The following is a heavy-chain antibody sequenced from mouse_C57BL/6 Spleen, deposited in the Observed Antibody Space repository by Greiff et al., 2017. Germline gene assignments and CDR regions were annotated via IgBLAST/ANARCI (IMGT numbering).Heavy chain of an antibody. CDR3: TRHYYGSSYYAMDY. CDR1: GYTFTDYE. D-gene: IGHD1-1*01. V-gene: IGHV1-15*01. Sequence: VQLQQSGAELVRPGASVTLSCKASGYTFTDYEMHWVKQTPVHGLEWIGAIDPETGGTAYNQKFKGKAILTADKSSSTAYMELRSLTSEDSAVYYCTRHYYGSSYYAMDYWGQGTSVTVSS. J-gene: IGHJ4*01. CDR2: IDPETGGT.